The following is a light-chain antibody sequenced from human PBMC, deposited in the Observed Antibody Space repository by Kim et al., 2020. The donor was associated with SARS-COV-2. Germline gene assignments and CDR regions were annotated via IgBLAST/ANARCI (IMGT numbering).Light chain of an antibody. J-gene: IGKJ2*02. CDR3: QQYVGSPCT. CDR1: QSLSSSY. V-gene: IGKV3-20*01. Sequence: EIVLTQSPGTLSLSPGERATLSCRASQSLSSSYLAWYQQKPGQAPRLLIYGASSRATGILDRFSGSGSGTDFTLTISRLEPEDFAVYYCQQYVGSPCTFGQGTKLEI. CDR2: GAS.